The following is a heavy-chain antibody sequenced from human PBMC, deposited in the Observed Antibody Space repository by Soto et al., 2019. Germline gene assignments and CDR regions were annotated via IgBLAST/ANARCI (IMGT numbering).Heavy chain of an antibody. V-gene: IGHV6-1*01. D-gene: IGHD3-10*01. Sequence: SQILSLTCVISGDSVSSSSAAWNWIRQSPSRGLEWLGRTYYRSKWYNDYAVSVKSRITINPDTSKNQFSLQLNSVTPEDTAVYYCASDSYYYGSGTQGFDIWGQGTMVTVSS. CDR1: GDSVSSSSAA. J-gene: IGHJ3*02. CDR3: ASDSYYYGSGTQGFDI. CDR2: TYYRSKWYN.